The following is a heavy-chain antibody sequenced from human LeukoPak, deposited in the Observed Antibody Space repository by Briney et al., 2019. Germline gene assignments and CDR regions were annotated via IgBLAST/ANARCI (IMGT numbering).Heavy chain of an antibody. V-gene: IGHV1-46*01. Sequence: GASVKVSCKASGYTFTSYYMHWVRQAPGQGLEWMGIINPSGGSTSYAQKFQGRVTMTRDTSTSTVYMELSSLRSEDTAVYYCARDPGYDILTGYGDYWGQGTLVTVSP. CDR1: GYTFTSYY. D-gene: IGHD3-9*01. CDR3: ARDPGYDILTGYGDY. J-gene: IGHJ4*02. CDR2: INPSGGST.